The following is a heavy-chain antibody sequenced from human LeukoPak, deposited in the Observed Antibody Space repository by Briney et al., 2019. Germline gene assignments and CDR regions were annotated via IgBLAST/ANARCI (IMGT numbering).Heavy chain of an antibody. J-gene: IGHJ4*02. CDR2: ISGSGGST. CDR1: GFTFSSYA. Sequence: TGGSLRLSCAASGFTFSSYAVSWVRQAPGKGLEWVSTISGSGGSTYYVDSVKGRFTISRDNSKNTLYLQMNSLRAEDTAVYYCAKVQAFGELIVTPPFDYWGQGTLVTVSS. D-gene: IGHD3-16*02. V-gene: IGHV3-23*01. CDR3: AKVQAFGELIVTPPFDY.